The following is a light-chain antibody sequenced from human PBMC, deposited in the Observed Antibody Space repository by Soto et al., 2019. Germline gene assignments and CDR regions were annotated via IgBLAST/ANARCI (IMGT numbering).Light chain of an antibody. V-gene: IGLV2-14*01. CDR2: EVS. CDR3: SSYTSSTTRV. Sequence: QTVLTQPAAVSWSPGRSITISCTGARSEVGGYNFISWYRQHPGKAPKQMIYEVSNRPSGVSNRFSGSKSGNTASLTISGLYTEVRDGSYSSSYTSSTTRVFGTGPKVTVL. J-gene: IGLJ1*01. CDR1: RSEVGGYNF.